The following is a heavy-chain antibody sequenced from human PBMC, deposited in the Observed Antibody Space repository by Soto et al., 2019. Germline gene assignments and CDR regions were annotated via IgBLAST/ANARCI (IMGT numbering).Heavy chain of an antibody. CDR3: ARRHTSGWPRGGYYYYGMDV. J-gene: IGHJ6*02. V-gene: IGHV5-51*01. CDR2: IYPGDSDT. D-gene: IGHD6-19*01. Sequence: PGESLKISCKGSGYSFTSDWIGWVRQMPGKGLEWMEIIYPGDSDTRYSPSFQGQVTISADKSISTAYLQWSSLKASDTAMYYSARRHTSGWPRGGYYYYGMDVCGQGTTVTVSS. CDR1: GYSFTSDW.